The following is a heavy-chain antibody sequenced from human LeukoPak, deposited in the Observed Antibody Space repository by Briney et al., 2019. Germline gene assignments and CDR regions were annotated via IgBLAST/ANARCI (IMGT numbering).Heavy chain of an antibody. V-gene: IGHV1-3*01. Sequence: GASVKVSCKASGYTFTSYAIHWVRQAPGQRLEWMGWINSGNGNTEYSQKFQGRVTITRDTSASTAYMELSSLRSEDTAIHYCARGRGGTTVGYFDYWGQGTLVTVSS. D-gene: IGHD4-23*01. J-gene: IGHJ4*02. CDR2: INSGNGNT. CDR1: GYTFTSYA. CDR3: ARGRGGTTVGYFDY.